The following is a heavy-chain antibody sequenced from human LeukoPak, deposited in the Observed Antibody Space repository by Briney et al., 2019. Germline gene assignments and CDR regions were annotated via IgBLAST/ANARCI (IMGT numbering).Heavy chain of an antibody. J-gene: IGHJ4*02. D-gene: IGHD6-19*01. CDR1: GFTFSTYA. Sequence: GGSLRLSCSVTGFTFSTYAMHWVRQAPGKALEYVSAISASGGGTYYADSVKGRFTISRDNSKNTLYLQMSSLRAEDTAAYYCVRVGALSGPSSGWYDYSGQRTLVTVSS. V-gene: IGHV3-64D*09. CDR3: VRVGALSGPSSGWYDY. CDR2: ISASGGGT.